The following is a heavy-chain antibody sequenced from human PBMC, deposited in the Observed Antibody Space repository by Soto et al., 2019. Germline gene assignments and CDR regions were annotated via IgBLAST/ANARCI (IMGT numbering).Heavy chain of an antibody. D-gene: IGHD2-21*01. V-gene: IGHV2-5*02. Sequence: QITLKESGPTLVKPTQTLTLTCTFSGFSLRTTGVAVGWIRQPPGKALEWLALTYWDGDSRYSPSLQGRCTATTDTSTHQALLTLPNMDPVNTATYYCVHSKLSRYGQLCFAYWGQGILFTVSS. J-gene: IGHJ4*02. CDR3: VHSKLSRYGQLCFAY. CDR2: TYWDGDS. CDR1: GFSLRTTGVA.